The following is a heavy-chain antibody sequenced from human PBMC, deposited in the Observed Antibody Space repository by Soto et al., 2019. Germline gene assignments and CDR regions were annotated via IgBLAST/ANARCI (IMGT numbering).Heavy chain of an antibody. CDR1: GYTFFTYD. Sequence: QVHLVQSGVEVKTPGASVKVSCQASGYTFFTYDISWVRQAPGQGLEWMGWISTYSGDTKYAQKFQGRVTMTTDTSTTTAYLELRSLRSDDKAVYYCSRHHGPTTSENWFDPWGQRTLVTVSS. D-gene: IGHD5-12*01. V-gene: IGHV1-18*01. CDR2: ISTYSGDT. CDR3: SRHHGPTTSENWFDP. J-gene: IGHJ5*02.